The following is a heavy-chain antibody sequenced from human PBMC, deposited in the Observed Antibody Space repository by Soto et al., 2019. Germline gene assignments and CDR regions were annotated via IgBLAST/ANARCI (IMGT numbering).Heavy chain of an antibody. D-gene: IGHD2-21*02. J-gene: IGHJ4*02. CDR2: IIPIFGTA. CDR1: GGTFSSYV. CDR3: ASALGAYCGGDCFGPDY. V-gene: IGHV1-69*01. Sequence: QVQLVQSGAEVKKPGSSVKVSCKASGGTFSSYVISWVRQAPGQGLEWMGGIIPIFGTANYAQKFQGRVTITADESTSTAYMELSSLRSEDTAVYYCASALGAYCGGDCFGPDYWGQGTLVTVSS.